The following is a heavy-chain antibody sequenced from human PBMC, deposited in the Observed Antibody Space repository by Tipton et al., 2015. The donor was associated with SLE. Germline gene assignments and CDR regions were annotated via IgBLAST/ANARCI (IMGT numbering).Heavy chain of an antibody. CDR2: ISSRGSRGSTI. CDR3: SRDLGYTWGVMGF. Sequence: SLRLSCAASGFTFSSYWMSWVRQAPGKGLEWVSYISSRGSRGSTIYNADSVKGRFTISRDNAKNSLYLQMDSLRAEDTAVYYCSRDLGYTWGVMGFWGQGTLVSVSS. J-gene: IGHJ4*02. D-gene: IGHD3-16*01. CDR1: GFTFSSYW. V-gene: IGHV3-48*04.